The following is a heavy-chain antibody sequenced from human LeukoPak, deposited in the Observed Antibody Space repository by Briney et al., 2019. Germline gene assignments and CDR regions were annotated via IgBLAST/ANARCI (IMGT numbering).Heavy chain of an antibody. Sequence: SLRLSCAASGFTFSNYGMHWVRQPPGKGLEWIGEIYHSGSINYNPSLKSRVTISVDKSKNRFSLQLSSVTAADTAVYYCARDLMIAYYFDYWGQGTLVTVSS. CDR1: GFTFSNYG. CDR2: IYHSGSI. D-gene: IGHD3-22*01. CDR3: ARDLMIAYYFDY. V-gene: IGHV4-4*02. J-gene: IGHJ4*02.